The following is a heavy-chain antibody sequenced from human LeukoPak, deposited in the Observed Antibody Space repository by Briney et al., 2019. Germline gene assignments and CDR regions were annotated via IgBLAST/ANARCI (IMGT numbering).Heavy chain of an antibody. CDR3: ARHGDSGSYFSGDWFDP. D-gene: IGHD1-26*01. V-gene: IGHV4-39*01. Sequence: GSLRLSCAASGFTFSSYSMNWVRQPPGKGLEWIGSIYYSGSTYYNPSLKSRVTISVDTSKNQFSLKQSSVTAADTAVYYCARHGDSGSYFSGDWFDPWGQGTLVAVSS. J-gene: IGHJ5*02. CDR1: GFTFSSYSMN. CDR2: IYYSGST.